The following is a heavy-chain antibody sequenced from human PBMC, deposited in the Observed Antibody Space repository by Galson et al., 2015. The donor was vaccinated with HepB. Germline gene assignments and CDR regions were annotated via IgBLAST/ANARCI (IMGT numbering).Heavy chain of an antibody. CDR1: GGTFSSYA. CDR3: ARGGYNWNDSNYWLFNY. D-gene: IGHD1-20*01. Sequence: SVKVSCKASGGTFSSYAISWVRQAPGQGLEWMGGIIPIFGTANYAQKFQGRVTITADESTSTAYMELSSLRSEDTAVYYCARGGYNWNDSNYWLFNYWGQGTLVTVSS. V-gene: IGHV1-69*13. CDR2: IIPIFGTA. J-gene: IGHJ4*02.